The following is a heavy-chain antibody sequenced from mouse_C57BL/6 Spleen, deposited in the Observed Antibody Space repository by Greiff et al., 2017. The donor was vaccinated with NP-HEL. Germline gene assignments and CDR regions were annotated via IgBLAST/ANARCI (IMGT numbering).Heavy chain of an antibody. V-gene: IGHV1-47*01. D-gene: IGHD3-2*02. CDR1: GYTFTTYP. CDR2: FHPYNDDT. CDR3: ARGDSGYSAWFAY. Sequence: QVQLKESGAELVKPGASVKMSCKASGYTFTTYPIEWMKQNHGKSLEWIGNFHPYNDDTKYNEKFKGKATLTVEKSSSTVYLELSRLTSDDSAVYYCARGDSGYSAWFAYWGQGTLVTVSA. J-gene: IGHJ3*01.